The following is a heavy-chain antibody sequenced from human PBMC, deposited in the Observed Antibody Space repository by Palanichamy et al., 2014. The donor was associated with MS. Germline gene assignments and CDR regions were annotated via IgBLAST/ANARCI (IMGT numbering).Heavy chain of an antibody. J-gene: IGHJ4*02. CDR3: ARDVSNFDY. CDR1: GYTFSNYA. V-gene: IGHV1-18*01. D-gene: IGHD5/OR15-5a*01. Sequence: QVQLVQSGAEVKKPGASVKVSCKASGYTFSNYAINWVRQAPGQGLEWMGWISVHNDNTNYAQKFQGRVTMTTDTSTSTVYMELRNLRYDDTAFYYCARDVSNFDYWGQGTLVTVSS. CDR2: ISVHNDNT.